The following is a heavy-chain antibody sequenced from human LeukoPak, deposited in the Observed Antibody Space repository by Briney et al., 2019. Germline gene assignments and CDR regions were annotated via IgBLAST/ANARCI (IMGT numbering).Heavy chain of an antibody. CDR3: LKRGSDWTYWYFDL. Sequence: GGSLRLSCAASGFTFENFWIHWVRQGPGKELVWVSRINGHGTTTGYADSVKGRFTISRDNAKNTVHLQMNSLRVEDTAIYYCLKRGSDWTYWYFDLWGRGTRVTVSS. V-gene: IGHV3-74*01. CDR2: INGHGTTT. D-gene: IGHD1-1*01. CDR1: GFTFENFW. J-gene: IGHJ2*01.